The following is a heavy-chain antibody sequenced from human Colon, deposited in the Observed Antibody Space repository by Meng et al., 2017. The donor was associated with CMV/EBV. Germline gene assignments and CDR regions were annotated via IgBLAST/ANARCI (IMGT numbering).Heavy chain of an antibody. V-gene: IGHV4-39*07. Sequence: SETLSLTCTVSEGSIRRSLDYWGWVRQPPGRGLEWIGNIDYAGSSSYHSSLESRVTMSVDTSRNQFSLNLRSVTAADTAVYYCVRDPQRPDYYDSLVYGMDVWGQGTTVTVSS. J-gene: IGHJ6*02. CDR3: VRDPQRPDYYDSLVYGMDV. CDR2: IDYAGSS. D-gene: IGHD3-22*01. CDR1: EGSIRRSLDY.